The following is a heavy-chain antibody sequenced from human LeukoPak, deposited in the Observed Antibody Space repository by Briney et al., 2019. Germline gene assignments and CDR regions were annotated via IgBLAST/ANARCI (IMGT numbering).Heavy chain of an antibody. Sequence: GGSLRLSCAASGFTFSSYAMHWVRQAPGKGLEWVAGISYDGSNKYYADSVKGRFTISRDNSKNTLYLQMSSLRAEDTAVYYCARSFWSGYDRGTSYYFDYWGQGTLVTVSS. CDR2: ISYDGSNK. CDR1: GFTFSSYA. V-gene: IGHV3-30-3*01. CDR3: ARSFWSGYDRGTSYYFDY. J-gene: IGHJ4*02. D-gene: IGHD3-3*01.